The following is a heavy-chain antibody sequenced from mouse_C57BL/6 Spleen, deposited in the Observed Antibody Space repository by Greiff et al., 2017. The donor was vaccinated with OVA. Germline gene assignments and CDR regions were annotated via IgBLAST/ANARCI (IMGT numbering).Heavy chain of an antibody. Sequence: EVQLQQSGPELVKPGASVKISCKASGYTFTDYYMNWVKQSHGKSLEWIGDINPNNGGTSYNQKFKGKATLTVDKSSSTAYMELRSLTSEDSAVYYCARQGLRGGAWFAYGGQGTLVTVSA. J-gene: IGHJ3*01. CDR1: GYTFTDYY. CDR3: ARQGLRGGAWFAY. V-gene: IGHV1-26*01. D-gene: IGHD2-4*01. CDR2: INPNNGGT.